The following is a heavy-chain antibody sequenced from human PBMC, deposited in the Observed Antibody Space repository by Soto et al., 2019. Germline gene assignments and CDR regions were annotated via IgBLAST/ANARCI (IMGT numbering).Heavy chain of an antibody. CDR2: IKSKTDGGTT. J-gene: IGHJ3*02. CDR3: PTGGYSGRDAFDI. D-gene: IGHD5-12*01. Sequence: EVQLVESGGGLVKPGGSLRLSCAASGFTFSNAWMSWVRQAPGKGLEWVGRIKSKTDGGTTDYAAPVKGRFTISRDDSKNTLYLQMNSLKTEDTAVYYCPTGGYSGRDAFDIWGQGTMVTVSS. V-gene: IGHV3-15*01. CDR1: GFTFSNAW.